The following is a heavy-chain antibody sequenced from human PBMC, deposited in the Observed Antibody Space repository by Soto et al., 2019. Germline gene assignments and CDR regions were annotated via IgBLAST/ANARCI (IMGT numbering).Heavy chain of an antibody. Sequence: EMQLVESGGGLVQPGRSLRLSCAASGFTFDDYAMHWVRQAPGKGLEWVSGISWNSGSIGYADSVKGRFTISRDNAKNSLYLQMNSLRAEDTALYYCAKGRAAASYYYMDVWGKGTTVTVSS. CDR1: GFTFDDYA. D-gene: IGHD6-25*01. V-gene: IGHV3-9*01. CDR2: ISWNSGSI. J-gene: IGHJ6*03. CDR3: AKGRAAASYYYMDV.